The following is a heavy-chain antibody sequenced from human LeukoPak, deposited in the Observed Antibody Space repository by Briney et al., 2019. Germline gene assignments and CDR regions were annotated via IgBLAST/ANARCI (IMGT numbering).Heavy chain of an antibody. J-gene: IGHJ6*02. V-gene: IGHV3-30-3*01. Sequence: GGSLRLSCAASGFTFSSYAMHWVRQAPGKGLEWVAVISYDGSNKYYADSVKGRFTISGDNSKNTLYLQMNSLRAEDTAVYYCARDRTIFGVVHSSYYYGMDVWGQGTTVTVSS. D-gene: IGHD3-3*01. CDR3: ARDRTIFGVVHSSYYYGMDV. CDR2: ISYDGSNK. CDR1: GFTFSSYA.